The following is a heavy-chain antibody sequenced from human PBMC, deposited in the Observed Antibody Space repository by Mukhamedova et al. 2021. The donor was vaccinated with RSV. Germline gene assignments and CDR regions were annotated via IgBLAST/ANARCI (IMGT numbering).Heavy chain of an antibody. V-gene: IGHV5-51*01. J-gene: IGHJ2*01. CDR2: IYPGDSDT. Sequence: GIIYPGDSDTRYSPSFQGQVTISADKSISTAYLQWSSLKASDTAMYYCARSNGEGWSFDLWGRGTLVPVSS. CDR3: ARSNGEGWSFDL. D-gene: IGHD3-10*01.